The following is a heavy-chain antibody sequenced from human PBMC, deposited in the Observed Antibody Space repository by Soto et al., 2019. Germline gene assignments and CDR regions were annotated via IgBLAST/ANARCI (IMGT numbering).Heavy chain of an antibody. J-gene: IGHJ3*02. Sequence: QVQLQQWGAGLLKPSETLSLTCAVYGGSFSGYYWSWIRQPPGKGLEWIGEINHSGSTNYNPSLNNRVTISVDTPTTQFSLKLSSVTAADTAAYSCARGATAAAATAGDFDIWGQGTMVTVSS. CDR2: INHSGST. CDR1: GGSFSGYY. CDR3: ARGATAAAATAGDFDI. V-gene: IGHV4-34*01. D-gene: IGHD6-13*01.